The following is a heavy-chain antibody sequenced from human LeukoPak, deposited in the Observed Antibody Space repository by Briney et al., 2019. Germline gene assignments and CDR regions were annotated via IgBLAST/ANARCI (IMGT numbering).Heavy chain of an antibody. D-gene: IGHD3-10*01. CDR2: ISSSSSYI. CDR3: ARPRSGPWTGGMDV. J-gene: IGHJ6*02. CDR1: GFTFSSYS. Sequence: GSLRLSCAASGFTFSSYSMNWVRQAPGKGLEWVSSISSSSSYIYYADSVKGRFTISRDNAKNSLYLQMNSLRAEDTAVYYCARPRSGPWTGGMDVWGQGTTVTVSS. V-gene: IGHV3-21*01.